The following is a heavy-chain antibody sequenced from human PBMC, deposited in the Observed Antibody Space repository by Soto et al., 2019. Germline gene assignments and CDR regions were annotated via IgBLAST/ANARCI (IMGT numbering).Heavy chain of an antibody. CDR1: GFTFTSSA. CDR3: ARYSGGSSSWRY. J-gene: IGHJ4*02. CDR2: IVVGSGNT. Sequence: ASVKLSCKASGFTFTSSAVQWVRQARGQRLEWIGWIVVGSGNTNYAQKFQERVTITRDMSTSTAYMELSSLRSEDTAVYYCARYSGGSSSWRYWGQGTLVTVSS. D-gene: IGHD6-13*01. V-gene: IGHV1-58*01.